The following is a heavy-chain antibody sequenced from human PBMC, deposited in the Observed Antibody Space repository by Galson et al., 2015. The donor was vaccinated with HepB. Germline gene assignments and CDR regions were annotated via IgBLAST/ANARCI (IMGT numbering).Heavy chain of an antibody. D-gene: IGHD2-2*01. CDR2: INPNSGGT. J-gene: IGHJ1*01. CDR1: GYTFTGYY. CDR3: AIKKTEIVVVPAANFGYFQQ. Sequence: SVKVSCKASGYTFTGYYMHWVRQAPGQGLEWMGWINPNSGGTNYAQKFQGRVTMTRDTSISTAYMELSRLRSDDTAVYYCAIKKTEIVVVPAANFGYFQQWVPGSLVTASP. V-gene: IGHV1-2*02.